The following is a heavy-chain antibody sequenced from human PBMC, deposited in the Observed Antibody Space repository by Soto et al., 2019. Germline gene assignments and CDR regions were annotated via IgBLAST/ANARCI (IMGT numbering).Heavy chain of an antibody. J-gene: IGHJ5*02. D-gene: IGHD5-12*01. Sequence: QLQLVQSGAEVERPGASVRVSCKAYGYPFSKYGISWIRQAPGQGLEGMGWIKPDNGDTNYAPKLQGRVTMTTDTSSNTGYMEPRSLRSDDTAVYYCATSYESGFDPWGQGTLVSVSS. CDR3: ATSYESGFDP. CDR1: GYPFSKYG. V-gene: IGHV1-18*04. CDR2: IKPDNGDT.